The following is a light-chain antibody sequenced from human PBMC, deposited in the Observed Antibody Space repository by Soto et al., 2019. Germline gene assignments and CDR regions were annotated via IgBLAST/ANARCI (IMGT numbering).Light chain of an antibody. CDR2: GAS. J-gene: IGKJ1*01. CDR3: QQYGTSPWT. V-gene: IGKV3-20*01. CDR1: QSVSTN. Sequence: EIVMTQSPATLSVSPGERATLSCRASQSVSTNLVWYQQKPGQAPRLLIYGASSRATGIPDRFSGSGSGTDFTLTISRLEPEDFAVYHCQQYGTSPWTFGQGTKVDI.